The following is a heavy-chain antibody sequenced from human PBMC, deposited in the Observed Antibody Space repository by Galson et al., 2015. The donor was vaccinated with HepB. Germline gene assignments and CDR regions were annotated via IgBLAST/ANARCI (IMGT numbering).Heavy chain of an antibody. CDR1: GYTFTSYY. CDR2: INPSGGST. J-gene: IGHJ5*02. CDR3: ARDLTTTGGFDSAAAALT. D-gene: IGHD6-13*01. Sequence: SVKVSCKASGYTFTSYYMHWVRQAPGQGLEWMGIINPSGGSTSYAQKFQGRVTMTRDTSTSTVYMELSSLRSEDTAVYYCARDLTTTGGFDSAAAALTWGQGTLVTVSS. V-gene: IGHV1-46*01.